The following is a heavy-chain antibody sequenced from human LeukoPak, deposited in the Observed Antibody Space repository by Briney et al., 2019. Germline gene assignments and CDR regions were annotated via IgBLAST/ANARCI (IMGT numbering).Heavy chain of an antibody. J-gene: IGHJ6*03. CDR1: GYTFTGYY. CDR2: INPNSGGT. Sequence: ASVKVSCKASGYTFTGYYMHWVRQAPGQGLEWMGWINPNSGGTNYAQKFQGRVTMTRDTSISTAYMELSRLRSDDTAVYYCARGSIAYGSGSHYYYYYYMDVWGKGTTVTISS. V-gene: IGHV1-2*02. D-gene: IGHD3-10*01. CDR3: ARGSIAYGSGSHYYYYYYMDV.